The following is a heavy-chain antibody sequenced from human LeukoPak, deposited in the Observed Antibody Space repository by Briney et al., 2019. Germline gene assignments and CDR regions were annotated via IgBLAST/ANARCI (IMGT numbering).Heavy chain of an antibody. J-gene: IGHJ6*02. D-gene: IGHD2-21*01. CDR3: TTDRGRIAPTAYGMDV. Sequence: VGSLRLSCAASGFTFSTNGMHWVRHAPGKVLEWVAAISYDGNYKYHAESVKGRFTISRDNSKNTLYLQMTSLRPEDTAVYYCTTDRGRIAPTAYGMDVWGQGTTVTASS. CDR2: ISYDGNYK. CDR1: GFTFSTNG. V-gene: IGHV3-30*03.